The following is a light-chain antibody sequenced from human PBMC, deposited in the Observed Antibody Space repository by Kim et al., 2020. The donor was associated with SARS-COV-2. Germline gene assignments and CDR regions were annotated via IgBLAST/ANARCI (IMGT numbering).Light chain of an antibody. CDR3: QTWGTGFVV. V-gene: IGLV4-69*01. CDR1: SGHSSYA. J-gene: IGLJ2*01. Sequence: SVNITCTRGSGHSSYAIAWLQQQPEQGPRYLMKVNSDGSHTRGDGIPDRFSGSSSGDERYLSISSLQSEDEADFYCQTWGTGFVVFGRGTKVTVL. CDR2: VNSDGSH.